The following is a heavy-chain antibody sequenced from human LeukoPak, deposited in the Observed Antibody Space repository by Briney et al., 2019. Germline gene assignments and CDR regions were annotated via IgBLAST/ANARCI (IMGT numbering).Heavy chain of an antibody. V-gene: IGHV4-30-2*01. J-gene: IGHJ3*02. CDR2: IYHSGST. Sequence: PSETLSLTCAVTGGSISSGGYSWSWIRQPPGKGLEWIGYIYHSGSTYYNPSLKSRVTISVDRSKNQFSLKLSSVTAADTAVYYCARDELEAFDIWGQGTMVTVSS. CDR1: GGSISSGGYS. D-gene: IGHD1-1*01. CDR3: ARDELEAFDI.